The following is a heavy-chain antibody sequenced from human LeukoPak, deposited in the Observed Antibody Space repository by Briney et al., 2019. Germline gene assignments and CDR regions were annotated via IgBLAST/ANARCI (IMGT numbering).Heavy chain of an antibody. D-gene: IGHD4-23*01. CDR3: ASEVRFGGAFDI. Sequence: SVNVSCKASGGTFSSYAISWVRQAPGQGLDWMGGIIPIFGTANFAQKFQGRVPITADKSTSTAYMELSSLRSEDTAVYYCASEVRFGGAFDIWGQGTMVTVSS. CDR1: GGTFSSYA. CDR2: IIPIFGTA. V-gene: IGHV1-69*06. J-gene: IGHJ3*02.